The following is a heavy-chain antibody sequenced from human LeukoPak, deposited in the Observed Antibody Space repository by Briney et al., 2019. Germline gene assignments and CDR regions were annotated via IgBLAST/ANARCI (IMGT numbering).Heavy chain of an antibody. CDR1: GFTFSSYG. Sequence: PGRSLRLSCAASGFTFSSYGMHWVRQAPGKGLEWVAVIWYDGSNKYYADSVKGRFTISRDNSKNTLYQQMNSLRAEDTAVYYCARDRNGNYRRWGFDYWGQGTLVTVSS. V-gene: IGHV3-33*01. D-gene: IGHD4-17*01. J-gene: IGHJ4*02. CDR2: IWYDGSNK. CDR3: ARDRNGNYRRWGFDY.